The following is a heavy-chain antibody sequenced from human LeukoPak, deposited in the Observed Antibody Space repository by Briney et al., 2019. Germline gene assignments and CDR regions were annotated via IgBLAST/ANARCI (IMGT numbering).Heavy chain of an antibody. Sequence: RSGGSLRLSCAASGFTFSVYYMSWIRQAPGKGLEWVSYISSSGSTIYYADSVKGRFTISRDNAKNSPYLQMNSLRAEDTAVYYCARDPRTAHFDYWGQGTLVTVSS. CDR2: ISSSGSTI. J-gene: IGHJ4*02. CDR3: ARDPRTAHFDY. CDR1: GFTFSVYY. D-gene: IGHD1-1*01. V-gene: IGHV3-11*01.